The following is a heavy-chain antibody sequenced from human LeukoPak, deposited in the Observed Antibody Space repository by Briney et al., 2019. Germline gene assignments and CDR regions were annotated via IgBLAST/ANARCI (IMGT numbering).Heavy chain of an antibody. J-gene: IGHJ4*02. CDR2: INPNSGGT. CDR3: ARGPIVVVVAATLRDGGDFDY. Sequence: ASVKVSCKASGYTFTGYYMHWVRQAPGQGLEWMGWINPNSGGTNYAQKFQGRVTMTRDTSISTAYMELSRLRSDDTAVYYYARGPIVVVVAATLRDGGDFDYWGQGTLVTVSS. D-gene: IGHD2-15*01. V-gene: IGHV1-2*02. CDR1: GYTFTGYY.